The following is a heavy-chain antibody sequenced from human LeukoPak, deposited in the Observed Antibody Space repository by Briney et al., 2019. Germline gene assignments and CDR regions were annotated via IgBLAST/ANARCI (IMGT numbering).Heavy chain of an antibody. CDR3: AKVGCGDGSCYSHY. J-gene: IGHJ4*02. D-gene: IGHD2-15*01. CDR1: GFTISRYG. CDR2: ISDSGRST. V-gene: IGHV3-23*01. Sequence: GGSLRLSCAVSGFTISRYGMSWVRQAPGKGLEWVSTISDSGRSTYYADSVKGRFTISRDNSKNTLYLQMNSLRAEDTAVYYCAKVGCGDGSCYSHYWGQGTLVTVSS.